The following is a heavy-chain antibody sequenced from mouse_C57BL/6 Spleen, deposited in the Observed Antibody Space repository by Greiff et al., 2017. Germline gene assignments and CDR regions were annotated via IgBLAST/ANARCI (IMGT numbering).Heavy chain of an antibody. CDR2: IDPSDSYT. D-gene: IGHD1-1*01. CDR3: ARSYYYGSSYYWYFDV. V-gene: IGHV1-50*01. Sequence: QVQLKQSGAELVKPGASVKLSCKASGYTFTSCWMQWVKQRPGQGLEWIGEIDPSDSYTNYNQKFKGKATLTVDTSSSTAYMQLSSLTSEDSAVYYCARSYYYGSSYYWYFDVWGTGTTVTVSS. J-gene: IGHJ1*03. CDR1: GYTFTSCW.